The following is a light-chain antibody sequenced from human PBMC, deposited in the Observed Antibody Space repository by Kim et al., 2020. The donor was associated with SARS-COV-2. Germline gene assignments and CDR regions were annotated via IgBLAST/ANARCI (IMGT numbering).Light chain of an antibody. Sequence: SPGKRATPSCRTSQSVSSYLAWYQQKAGQAPRPLIYDEAKRATGIPARFSGSGSGTDFTLTISSLEPEDFAGYYCQQRNNWPRLTFGGGTKVDIK. CDR2: DEA. V-gene: IGKV3-11*01. CDR1: QSVSSY. J-gene: IGKJ4*01. CDR3: QQRNNWPRLT.